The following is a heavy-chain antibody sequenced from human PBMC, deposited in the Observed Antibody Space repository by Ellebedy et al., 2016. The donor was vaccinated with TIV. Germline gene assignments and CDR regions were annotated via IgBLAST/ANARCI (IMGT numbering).Heavy chain of an antibody. D-gene: IGHD2-21*01. V-gene: IGHV3-30*06. J-gene: IGHJ2*01. CDR1: GFNFYYYG. CDR3: ARTRGVSAVDWYFDL. Sequence: PGGSLRLSCTASGFNFYYYGMHWVRQAPGKGLEWVSVLSFDGSVKHYADSVKGRFTISRDISKSTLYLQMNSLRAEDAAVYYCARTRGVSAVDWYFDLWGRGTLVTVSS. CDR2: LSFDGSVK.